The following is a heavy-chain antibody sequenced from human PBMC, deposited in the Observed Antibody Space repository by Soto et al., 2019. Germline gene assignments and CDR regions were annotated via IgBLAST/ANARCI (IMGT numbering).Heavy chain of an antibody. Sequence: QVHLQESGPGLVKPSQTLSLTCTVSGGFVNSVNNYWGWIRQPPGKGLEWLGYIFYTGSTYYNPSLRSPNTISIDTPKNRFSLKLTSVTAADTAVYYCARVPVSSFGVADPPVGWFDPWGQGTLVTVSS. CDR2: IFYTGST. CDR1: GGFVNSVNNY. J-gene: IGHJ5*02. CDR3: ARVPVSSFGVADPPVGWFDP. V-gene: IGHV4-30-4*01. D-gene: IGHD3-3*01.